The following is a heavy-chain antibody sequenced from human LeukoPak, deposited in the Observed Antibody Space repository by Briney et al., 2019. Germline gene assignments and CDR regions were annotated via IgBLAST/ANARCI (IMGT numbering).Heavy chain of an antibody. V-gene: IGHV1-24*01. CDR3: ATVMSGSYANSPFDY. D-gene: IGHD1-26*01. CDR2: FDPEDGET. Sequence: ASVKVSCKVSGYTLTELSMHWVRQAPGEGLEWMGGFDPEDGETIYAQKFQGRVTMTEDTSTDTAYMELSSLRSEDTAVHYCATVMSGSYANSPFDYWGQGTLVTVSS. J-gene: IGHJ4*02. CDR1: GYTLTELS.